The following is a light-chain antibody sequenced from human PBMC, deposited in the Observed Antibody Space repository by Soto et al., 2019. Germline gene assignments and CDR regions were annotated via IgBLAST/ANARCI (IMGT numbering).Light chain of an antibody. CDR3: QQYGSYPGT. V-gene: IGKV3-20*01. CDR2: GAS. CDR1: QSVSSSF. J-gene: IGKJ1*01. Sequence: EIVLTQSPGTLSLSPGERTTLSCRASQSVSSSFLAWYQQKPGQAPRLLIYGASSRATGIPDRFSGSGSGTDFTLTISRLEPEDFAVFYCQQYGSYPGTFGQGTKVDIK.